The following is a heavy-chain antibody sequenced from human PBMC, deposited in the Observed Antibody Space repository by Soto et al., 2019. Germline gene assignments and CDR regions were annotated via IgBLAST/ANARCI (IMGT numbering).Heavy chain of an antibody. D-gene: IGHD6-19*01. CDR3: TTDAQIAVAGTGGGDY. Sequence: EVQLVESGGGLVKPGGSLRLSCAASGFTFSNAWMSWVRQAPGKGLEWVGRIKSKTDGGTTDYAAPVKGRFTISRDDSKNPLYLQMKSLKTEDTAVYYCTTDAQIAVAGTGGGDYWGQGTLVTVSS. CDR1: GFTFSNAW. V-gene: IGHV3-15*01. J-gene: IGHJ4*02. CDR2: IKSKTDGGTT.